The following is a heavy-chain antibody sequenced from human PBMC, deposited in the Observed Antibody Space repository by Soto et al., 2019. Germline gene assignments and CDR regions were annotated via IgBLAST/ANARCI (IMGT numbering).Heavy chain of an antibody. CDR1: GGSISSSGYY. D-gene: IGHD5-12*01. V-gene: IGHV4-31*03. J-gene: IGHJ5*02. Sequence: QVQLQESGPGLVKPSQTLSLTCTVSGGSISSSGYYWSWIRQHPGKGLEWIGYIYDSGNTYYNPSLTSRVTISVATSKNQFSLKLSSVTAADTAVYYCAREEGGGYDHRWFDPWGQGTLVTVSS. CDR2: IYDSGNT. CDR3: AREEGGGYDHRWFDP.